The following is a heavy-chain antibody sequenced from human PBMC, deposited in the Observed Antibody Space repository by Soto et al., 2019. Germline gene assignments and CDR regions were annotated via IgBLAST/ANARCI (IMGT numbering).Heavy chain of an antibody. CDR3: AKRAYGDPYDP. CDR2: IYHTGNA. D-gene: IGHD4-17*01. V-gene: IGHV4-39*01. Sequence: SETLSLTCSVSGDSISNSRFYWAWIRQPPGEGLEWIGSIYHTGNAYYNPSLKSRVTISADTSRNEFALNFNSVTAADTAVYYCAKRAYGDPYDPWGQGTLVTVSS. J-gene: IGHJ5*02. CDR1: GDSISNSRFY.